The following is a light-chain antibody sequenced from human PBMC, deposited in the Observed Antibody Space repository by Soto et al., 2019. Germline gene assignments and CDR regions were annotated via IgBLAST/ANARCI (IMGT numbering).Light chain of an antibody. Sequence: DIQMTQSPSTLSASVGDRVTITCRASQSISSWLAWYQQKPGQAPKLLIYDASSLESGVPSRFSGSGSGTEFTLTISSLQPDDFATYYCKQYNSYSKTFGQGTKVEIK. CDR1: QSISSW. V-gene: IGKV1-5*01. J-gene: IGKJ1*01. CDR3: KQYNSYSKT. CDR2: DAS.